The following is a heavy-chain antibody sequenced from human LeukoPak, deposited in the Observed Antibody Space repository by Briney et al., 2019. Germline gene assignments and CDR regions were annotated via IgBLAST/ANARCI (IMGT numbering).Heavy chain of an antibody. Sequence: SGGSLRLSCVASGITFSSHGMDWVRQAPGKGLEWVAVIAADGGVKHYADSVKGRFTLSRDDSKNTLYLQMNSLSVEDTAVYYCAREATWGQWYFDHWGQGTPVTVSS. J-gene: IGHJ4*02. CDR1: GITFSSHG. CDR3: AREATWGQWYFDH. V-gene: IGHV3-30*03. CDR2: IAADGGVK. D-gene: IGHD6-19*01.